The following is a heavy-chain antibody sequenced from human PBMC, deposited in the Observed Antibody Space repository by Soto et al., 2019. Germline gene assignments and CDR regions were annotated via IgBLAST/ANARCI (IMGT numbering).Heavy chain of an antibody. J-gene: IGHJ4*02. CDR2: INPNSGGT. Sequence: ASVKVSCKASGYTFTGYYMHWVRQAPGQGLEWMGWINPNSGGTNYAQKFQGWVTMTRDTSISTAYMELGRLRSDDTAVYYCARDTAAGMDYWGQGTLVTVSS. D-gene: IGHD6-13*01. CDR1: GYTFTGYY. CDR3: ARDTAAGMDY. V-gene: IGHV1-2*04.